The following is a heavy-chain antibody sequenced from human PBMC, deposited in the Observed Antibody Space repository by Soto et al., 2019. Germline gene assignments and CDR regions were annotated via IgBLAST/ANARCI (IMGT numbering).Heavy chain of an antibody. CDR2: ISTYSVNT. CDR3: ARGGSSSFDFEY. V-gene: IGHV1-18*01. D-gene: IGHD6-6*01. J-gene: IGHJ4*02. Sequence: ASVKVSCKASGYTFTNYGISWVRQAPGQGLEWMGWISTYSVNTKYPQKLQGRVTMTTDTSTSTAFMELKNLRSDDTAVYYCARGGSSSFDFEYWGQGTLVTVSS. CDR1: GYTFTNYG.